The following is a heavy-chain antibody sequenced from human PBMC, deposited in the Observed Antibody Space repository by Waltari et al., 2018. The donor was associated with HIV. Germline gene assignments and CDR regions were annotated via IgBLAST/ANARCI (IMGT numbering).Heavy chain of an antibody. CDR3: ARDRGSSPNDAFDI. V-gene: IGHV3-53*01. J-gene: IGHJ3*02. Sequence: EVQLVESGGGLIQPGGSLGLSCAVSGFSVSRNYLSWVRQAPGKGLEWVSVMYSGGSTYYSDSAKGRFTISRDESKNTLYLQMNSLRAEDTAVYYCARDRGSSPNDAFDIWGQGTMVTVSS. CDR1: GFSVSRNY. D-gene: IGHD6-6*01. CDR2: MYSGGST.